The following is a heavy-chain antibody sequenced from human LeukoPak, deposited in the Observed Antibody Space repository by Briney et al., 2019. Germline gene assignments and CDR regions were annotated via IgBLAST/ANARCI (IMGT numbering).Heavy chain of an antibody. Sequence: PGGSLRLSRAASGFTFSSYGMHWVRQAPGKGLEWVALIWYDGSNEDYADSVKGRFTISRDNSKNTLYLQMNSLRAEDTAVYYCAREKHSSTIVGAADAFDIWGQGTMVTVSS. V-gene: IGHV3-33*01. D-gene: IGHD1-26*01. CDR1: GFTFSSYG. CDR2: IWYDGSNE. CDR3: AREKHSSTIVGAADAFDI. J-gene: IGHJ3*02.